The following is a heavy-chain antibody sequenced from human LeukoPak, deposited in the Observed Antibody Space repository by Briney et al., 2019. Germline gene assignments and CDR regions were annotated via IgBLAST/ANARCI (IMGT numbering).Heavy chain of an antibody. J-gene: IGHJ1*01. Sequence: GASVKVSCKASGYTFTGYDINWVRQAAGQGLEWMGWMNPNNSNTGYAQKFQGRLTITRDTSINTTYMELRSLISDDTAVYYCARAPEGYCRSTKCSTAEYFQHWGQGTLVTVSS. CDR2: MNPNNSNT. V-gene: IGHV1-8*02. D-gene: IGHD2-2*01. CDR1: GYTFTGYD. CDR3: ARAPEGYCRSTKCSTAEYFQH.